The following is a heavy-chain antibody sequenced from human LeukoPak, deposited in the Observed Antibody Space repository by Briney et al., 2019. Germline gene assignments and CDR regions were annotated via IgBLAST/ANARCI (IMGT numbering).Heavy chain of an antibody. CDR3: STGEDGGPVDY. Sequence: ASVKVSCKASGYTFTGYYMHWVRQAPAQGLEWMGWINPNSGGTNYAQKFQGRVTMTRDTSISTAYMELSRLRSDDTAVYCCSTGEDGGPVDYWGQGTLVTVSS. CDR1: GYTFTGYY. CDR2: INPNSGGT. J-gene: IGHJ4*02. D-gene: IGHD4-23*01. V-gene: IGHV1-2*02.